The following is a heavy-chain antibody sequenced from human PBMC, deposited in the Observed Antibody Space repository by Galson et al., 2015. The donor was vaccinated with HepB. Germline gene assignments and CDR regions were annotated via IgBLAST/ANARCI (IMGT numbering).Heavy chain of an antibody. CDR1: GGSISSYY. CDR3: ARVPNMITFGGVIVIDWFDP. CDR2: IYYSGST. Sequence: TLSLTCTVSGGSISSYYWSWIRQPPGKGLEWIGYIYYSGSTNYNPSLKSRVTISVDTSKNQFSLELSSVTAADTAVYYCARVPNMITFGGVIVIDWFDPWGQGTLVTVSS. V-gene: IGHV4-59*01. D-gene: IGHD3-16*02. J-gene: IGHJ5*02.